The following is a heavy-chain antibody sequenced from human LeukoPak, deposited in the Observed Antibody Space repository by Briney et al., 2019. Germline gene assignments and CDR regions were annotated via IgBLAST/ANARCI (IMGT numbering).Heavy chain of an antibody. Sequence: PGGSLRLSCAASGFTFSSYAMHWVRQAPGKGLEWVAVISYDGSNKYCADSVKGRFTISRDNSKNTLYLQMNSLRAEDTAVYYCARVRGPFYYDSSGFDYWGQGTLVTVSS. J-gene: IGHJ4*02. CDR3: ARVRGPFYYDSSGFDY. V-gene: IGHV3-30-3*01. CDR2: ISYDGSNK. D-gene: IGHD3-22*01. CDR1: GFTFSSYA.